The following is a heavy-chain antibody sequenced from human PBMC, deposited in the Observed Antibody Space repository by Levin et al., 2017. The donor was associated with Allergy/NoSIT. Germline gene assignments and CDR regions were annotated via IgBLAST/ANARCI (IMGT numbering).Heavy chain of an antibody. J-gene: IGHJ4*02. V-gene: IGHV3-30*18. CDR3: AKEGLGRGSRNYFDY. D-gene: IGHD7-27*01. CDR2: ISYDGSNK. CDR1: GFTFSSYG. Sequence: PGESLKISCAASGFTFSSYGMHWVRQAPGKGLEWVAVISYDGSNKYYADSVKGRFTISRDNSKNTLYLQMNSLRAEDTAVYYCAKEGLGRGSRNYFDYWGQGTLVTVSS.